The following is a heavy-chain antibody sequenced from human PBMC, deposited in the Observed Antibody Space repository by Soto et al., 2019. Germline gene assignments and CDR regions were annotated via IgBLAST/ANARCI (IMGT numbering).Heavy chain of an antibody. D-gene: IGHD1-1*01. V-gene: IGHV1-8*01. CDR3: ARMTLDWALNWFDP. Sequence: QVQLVQSGAEVKKPGASVKVSCKASGYTFTSYDINWVRQATGQGLEWMGWMNPNSGNTGYAQKFQGRVTMTRNTSISTAYMELSSLRSEDTTVYYCARMTLDWALNWFDPWGQGTLVTVSS. CDR2: MNPNSGNT. J-gene: IGHJ5*02. CDR1: GYTFTSYD.